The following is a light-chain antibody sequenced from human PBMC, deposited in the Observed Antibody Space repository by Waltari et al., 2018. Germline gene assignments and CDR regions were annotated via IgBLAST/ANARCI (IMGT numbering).Light chain of an antibody. CDR1: QSVLYSSTNKNY. CDR2: WAS. J-gene: IGKJ5*01. CDR3: QQYYSTPPIT. Sequence: DILLTQSPDSLAVSLGERATINCKSSQSVLYSSTNKNYLAWYQQKPGQPPKLLIYWASTRESGVPDRFSGSGSGADFTLTISSLQAEDVAVYYCQQYYSTPPITFGQGTRLEIK. V-gene: IGKV4-1*01.